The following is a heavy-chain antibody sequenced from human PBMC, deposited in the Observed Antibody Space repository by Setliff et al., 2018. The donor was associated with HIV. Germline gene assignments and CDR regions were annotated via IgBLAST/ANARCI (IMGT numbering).Heavy chain of an antibody. V-gene: IGHV1-69*06. D-gene: IGHD1-26*01. CDR3: AREDGSYDGGRGAFEI. CDR1: GGTFSSYA. Sequence: GASVKVSCKASGGTFSSYAISWVRQAPGQGLEWMGRIIPVFGTANYAQKFQGRVTIIADKSTSTAYMELSSLRSEDTAVYYCAREDGSYDGGRGAFEIWGQGTMVT. J-gene: IGHJ3*02. CDR2: IIPVFGTA.